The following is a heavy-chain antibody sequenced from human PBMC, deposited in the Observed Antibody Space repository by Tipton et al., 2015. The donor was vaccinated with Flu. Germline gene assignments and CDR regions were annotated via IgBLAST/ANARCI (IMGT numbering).Heavy chain of an antibody. CDR2: INPSGGST. Sequence: QSGAEVKKPGASVKVSCKASGYTFTSYYMHWVRQAPGQGLEWMGIINPSGGSTSYAQKFQGRVTMTRDTSTSTVYMELSSLRSEDTAVYYCARGVRGVYYYYYMDVWGKGTTVTVSS. V-gene: IGHV1-46*01. D-gene: IGHD3-10*01. CDR1: GYTFTSYY. J-gene: IGHJ6*03. CDR3: ARGVRGVYYYYYMDV.